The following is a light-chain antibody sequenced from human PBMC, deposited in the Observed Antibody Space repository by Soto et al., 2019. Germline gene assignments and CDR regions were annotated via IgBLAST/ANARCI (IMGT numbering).Light chain of an antibody. Sequence: QSVLTQPACVSVCPGQSITISCTGTDRDVGAYNYVSWYQQHPGRVPKLIIYDVTYRPSGVSSRFSGSKSGNTASLTISGLQADDEADYYCNSFTTSSTQVFGTGTKVTVL. J-gene: IGLJ1*01. CDR2: DVT. V-gene: IGLV2-14*03. CDR1: DRDVGAYNY. CDR3: NSFTTSSTQV.